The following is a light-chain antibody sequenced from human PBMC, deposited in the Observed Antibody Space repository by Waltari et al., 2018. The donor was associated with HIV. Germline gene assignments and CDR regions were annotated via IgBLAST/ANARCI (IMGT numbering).Light chain of an antibody. Sequence: SYVLTQPPSVSVAPGQTDSITCGGNNIGSKGVHWYQQKPGQAPVLVVYDDSGRPSRIPERFSGSNSGNTATLTISTVEAGDEADYYCQVCDTSNDHPYVFGTGTKVTVL. CDR2: DDS. CDR1: NIGSKG. V-gene: IGLV3-21*02. J-gene: IGLJ1*01. CDR3: QVCDTSNDHPYV.